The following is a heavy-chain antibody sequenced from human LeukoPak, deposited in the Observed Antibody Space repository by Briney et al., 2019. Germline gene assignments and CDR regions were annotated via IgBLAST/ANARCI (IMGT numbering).Heavy chain of an antibody. V-gene: IGHV1-69*05. CDR3: ARDRGPAAIRDAFDI. Sequence: SVKVSCKASGGTFTSYGISWVRQAPGQGLEWMGGSIPIFGRGNYPQKFQGRVTITTDESTSTSYMVLSSLRSEDTAVYYCARDRGPAAIRDAFDIWGQGKMVTVSS. D-gene: IGHD2-2*01. J-gene: IGHJ3*02. CDR1: GGTFTSYG. CDR2: SIPIFGRG.